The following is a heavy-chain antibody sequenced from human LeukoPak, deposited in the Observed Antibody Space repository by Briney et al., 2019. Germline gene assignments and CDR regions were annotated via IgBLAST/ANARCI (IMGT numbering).Heavy chain of an antibody. D-gene: IGHD5-18*01. J-gene: IGHJ3*02. V-gene: IGHV1-8*01. CDR3: ASGYSYGFHAFDI. CDR1: GYTFTSYD. CDR2: MNPNSGNT. Sequence: ASVKVSCKASGYTFTSYDINWVRQVTGQGLEWMGWMNPNSGNTGYAQKFQGRVTMTRNTSISTAYMELSSLRSEDTAVYYCASGYSYGFHAFDIWGQGTMVTVSS.